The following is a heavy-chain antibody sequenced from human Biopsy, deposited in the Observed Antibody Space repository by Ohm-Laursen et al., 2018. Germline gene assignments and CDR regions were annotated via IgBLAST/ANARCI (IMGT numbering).Heavy chain of an antibody. CDR1: GGPIDSYY. Sequence: SQTLSLTCTVSGGPIDSYYWIWIRQPPGKALEWIGYIYFTGRTSYNPSLKSRVTMSFNTSKKQFSLRLISVTAADTAVYYCASAGYNPDWNFDLWGRGTRVTVSS. CDR2: IYFTGRT. J-gene: IGHJ2*01. CDR3: ASAGYNPDWNFDL. V-gene: IGHV4-59*12. D-gene: IGHD5-24*01.